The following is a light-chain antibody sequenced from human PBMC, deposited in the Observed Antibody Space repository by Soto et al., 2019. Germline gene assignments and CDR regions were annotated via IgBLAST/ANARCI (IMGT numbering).Light chain of an antibody. Sequence: QSALTQPASVSGSPGQSITISCTGTSSDVGSYNLVSWYQQHPGKAPKLMISEGNERPSGVSNRFSGSKSGNTASLTISGLQAEYDADYYCCSYAGSSTWVFGGGTKLTVL. CDR2: EGN. J-gene: IGLJ3*02. CDR3: CSYAGSSTWV. CDR1: SSDVGSYNL. V-gene: IGLV2-23*01.